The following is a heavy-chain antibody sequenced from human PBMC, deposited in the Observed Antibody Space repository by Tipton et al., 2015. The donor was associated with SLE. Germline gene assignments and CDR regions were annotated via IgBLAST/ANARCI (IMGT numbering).Heavy chain of an antibody. CDR2: TNHSGST. J-gene: IGHJ6*02. CDR1: GGSFSGYY. Sequence: NLSLTCAVYGGSFSGYYWSWIRQPPGKGLEWIGETNHSGSTNYNPSLKSRVTISVDTSKNQFSLKLSSVTAADTAVYYCARDRSSVITYYLGMDVWGQGTTVTVSS. D-gene: IGHD3-16*01. V-gene: IGHV4-34*01. CDR3: ARDRSSVITYYLGMDV.